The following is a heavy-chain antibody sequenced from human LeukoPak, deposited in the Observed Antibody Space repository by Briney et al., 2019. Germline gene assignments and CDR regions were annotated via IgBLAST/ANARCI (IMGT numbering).Heavy chain of an antibody. Sequence: SETLSLTCTVSGGSISTHFWSWFRQPAGKGLEWIGRISTTGSSNYNPSLKSRVTMSVDTSKNQFSLKMNSVTAADTAVYYCAREIEMARRFDYWGQGILVTVSS. CDR2: ISTTGSS. D-gene: IGHD5-24*01. CDR3: AREIEMARRFDY. V-gene: IGHV4-4*07. CDR1: GGSISTHF. J-gene: IGHJ4*02.